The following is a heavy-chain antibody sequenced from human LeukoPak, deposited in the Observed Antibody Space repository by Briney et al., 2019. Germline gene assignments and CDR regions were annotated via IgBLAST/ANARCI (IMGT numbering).Heavy chain of an antibody. J-gene: IGHJ5*02. CDR3: ARHRGSGSFYTPFDP. Sequence: PSETLSLTCTVSGGSISSYYWSWIRQPPGKGLEWIGYIYYSGSTYYNPSLKSRVTISVDTSKNQFSLKLSSVTAADTAVYYCARHRGSGSFYTPFDPWGQGTLVTVSS. CDR1: GGSISSYY. CDR2: IYYSGST. D-gene: IGHD3-10*01. V-gene: IGHV4-59*08.